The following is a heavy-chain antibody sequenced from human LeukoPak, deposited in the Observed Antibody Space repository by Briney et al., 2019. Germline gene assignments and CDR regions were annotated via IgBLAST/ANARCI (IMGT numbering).Heavy chain of an antibody. CDR1: GGTFSSSSYY. Sequence: KPSETLSLTCTVSGGTFSSSSYYWGWLRQPPGLGLEWFGRIYYSGTTYYNPSLKNRVTIALDTAKSQFSLRLTSVTAADTAVYYCARHVRFLEWLSSYYFDYWGQGTLVTVSS. CDR2: IYYSGTT. D-gene: IGHD3-3*01. V-gene: IGHV4-39*01. CDR3: ARHVRFLEWLSSYYFDY. J-gene: IGHJ4*02.